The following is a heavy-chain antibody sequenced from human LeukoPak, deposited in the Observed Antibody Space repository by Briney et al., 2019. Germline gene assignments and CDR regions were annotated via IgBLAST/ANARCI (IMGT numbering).Heavy chain of an antibody. CDR3: ARTAGWSYGFDY. J-gene: IGHJ4*02. V-gene: IGHV4-31*03. CDR2: IYNSGTT. CDR1: GGSISTGGYY. D-gene: IGHD5-18*01. Sequence: PSQTLSLTCTVSGGSISTGGYYWTWIRQHPGKGLEWIGYIYNSGTTYYNPSLESRVTISGDTSKNRFSLKLNSVTAADTAVYYCARTAGWSYGFDYWGQGTLVTVSS.